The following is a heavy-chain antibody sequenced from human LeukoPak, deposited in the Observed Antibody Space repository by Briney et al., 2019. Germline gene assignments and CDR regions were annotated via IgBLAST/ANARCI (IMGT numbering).Heavy chain of an antibody. Sequence: GASVKVSCKASGYTFTSYGISWVGQAPGQGLEGMGWISAYNGNTNYAQKLQGRVTMTTDTSTSTAYMELRSLRSDDTAVYYCARRVPAAMISWFDPWGQGTLVTVSS. V-gene: IGHV1-18*01. J-gene: IGHJ5*02. D-gene: IGHD2-2*01. CDR1: GYTFTSYG. CDR2: ISAYNGNT. CDR3: ARRVPAAMISWFDP.